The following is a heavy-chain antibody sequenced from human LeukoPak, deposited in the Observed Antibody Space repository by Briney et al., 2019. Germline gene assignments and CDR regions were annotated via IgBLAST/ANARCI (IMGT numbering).Heavy chain of an antibody. J-gene: IGHJ4*02. CDR2: IIPIFGTA. CDR3: AGETYYYDSSGYDGYYFDY. D-gene: IGHD3-22*01. V-gene: IGHV1-69*13. CDR1: GGTFSSYA. Sequence: EASVKVSCTASGGTFSSYAISWVRQAPGQGLEWMGGIIPIFGTANYAQKFQGRVTITADESTSTAYMELSSLRSEDTAVYYCAGETYYYDSSGYDGYYFDYWGQGTLVTVSS.